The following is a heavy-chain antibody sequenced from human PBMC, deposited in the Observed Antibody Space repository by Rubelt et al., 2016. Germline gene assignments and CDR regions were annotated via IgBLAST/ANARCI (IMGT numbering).Heavy chain of an antibody. V-gene: IGHV4-38-2*02. J-gene: IGHJ4*02. CDR2: IYHSGST. CDR3: ARDVPYSSGWQKYFDY. Sequence: QVQLQESGPGLVKPSETLSLTCTVSGYSISSGYYWGWIRQPPGKGLEWIGSIYHSGSTYYNPSLKGRGTISVETSKDQFSLKLSSGTAADTAVYYCARDVPYSSGWQKYFDYWGQGTLVTVSS. CDR1: GYSISSGYY. D-gene: IGHD6-19*01.